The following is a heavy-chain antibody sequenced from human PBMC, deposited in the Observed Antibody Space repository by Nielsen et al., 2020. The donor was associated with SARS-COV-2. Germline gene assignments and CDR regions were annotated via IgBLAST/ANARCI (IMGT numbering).Heavy chain of an antibody. D-gene: IGHD3-22*01. CDR2: IRSKAYGGTT. Sequence: GGSLRLSCTASGFTFGDYAMSWFRQAPGKGLEWVGFIRSKAYGGTTEYAASVKGRFTISRDDSKSIAYLQMNSLKTEDTAVYYCAREDYYDSSGYFGYWGQGTLVTVSS. CDR1: GFTFGDYA. J-gene: IGHJ4*02. CDR3: AREDYYDSSGYFGY. V-gene: IGHV3-49*03.